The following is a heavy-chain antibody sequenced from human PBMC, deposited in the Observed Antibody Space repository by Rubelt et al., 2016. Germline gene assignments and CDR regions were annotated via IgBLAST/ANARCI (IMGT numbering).Heavy chain of an antibody. J-gene: IGHJ4*02. V-gene: IGHV3-15*01. D-gene: IGHD3-3*01. CDR1: GFTFISHG. CDR2: IRSKTEGGTT. Sequence: EQLVESGGRVVQPGGSLRLSCGASGFTFISHGIHWVRQAPGKGLEWVGRIRSKTEGGTTDYAAPVKGRFTISRDDSRNTLYLQMDSLKTEATAVFYCTTLNSDFWSGYYYVDYWGQGTLVTVSS. CDR3: TTLNSDFWSGYYYVDY.